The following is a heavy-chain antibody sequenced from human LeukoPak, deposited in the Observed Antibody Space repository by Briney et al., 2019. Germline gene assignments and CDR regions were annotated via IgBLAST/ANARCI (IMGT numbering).Heavy chain of an antibody. Sequence: GGSLRLSCAASGFTFSNNWMTWVRQAPGKGLEWVASVKKDASEKYYVDSVKGRFTISRDNSKNTLYLQMNSLRAEDTAVYYCAKARIVGAIRFDYWGQGTLVTVSS. CDR3: AKARIVGAIRFDY. D-gene: IGHD1-26*01. CDR1: GFTFSNNW. V-gene: IGHV3-7*03. CDR2: VKKDASEK. J-gene: IGHJ4*02.